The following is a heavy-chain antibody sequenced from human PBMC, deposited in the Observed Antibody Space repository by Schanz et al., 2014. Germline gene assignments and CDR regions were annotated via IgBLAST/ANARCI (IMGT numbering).Heavy chain of an antibody. CDR3: ARVHIATYHYNSPGAFDI. V-gene: IGHV1-18*01. Sequence: QVQLVQSAPEVKKPGASVKVSCKASGYIFGSHGMTWVRQAPGQGPELMGWINAHTGNTQYAQKFQGRVSMTRDTVTTTVHLELTRLRTDDTAIYYCARVHIATYHYNSPGAFDIWGQGTRVTVSS. D-gene: IGHD3-10*01. CDR2: INAHTGNT. J-gene: IGHJ3*02. CDR1: GYIFGSHG.